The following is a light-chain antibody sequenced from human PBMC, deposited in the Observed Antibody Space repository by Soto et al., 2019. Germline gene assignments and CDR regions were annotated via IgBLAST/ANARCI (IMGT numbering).Light chain of an antibody. J-gene: IGKJ2*01. CDR2: DAS. Sequence: DIQMTQSPTSLSASVGDRVTITCQASQDISDYLNWYQQKPGKAPKLLINDASNLETGVPSRFSGSGSGTHFTFTISSLQPEDIATYYCQQYVYTFGQGTKLEIK. CDR3: QQYVYT. V-gene: IGKV1-33*01. CDR1: QDISDY.